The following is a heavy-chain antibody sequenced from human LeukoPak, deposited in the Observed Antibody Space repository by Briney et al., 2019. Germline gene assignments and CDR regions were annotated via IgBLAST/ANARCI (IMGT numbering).Heavy chain of an antibody. CDR2: IIPIFGTA. J-gene: IGHJ4*02. CDR1: GGTFSSYA. V-gene: IGHV1-69*01. CDR3: ARSRYCSSTSCYEIFYSGYD. D-gene: IGHD2-2*01. Sequence: ASVKVSCKASGGTFSSYAISWVRQAPGQGLEWMGGIIPIFGTANYAQKFQGRVTITADESTSTAYMELSSLRSEDTAVYYCARSRYCSSTSCYEIFYSGYDWGQGTLVTVSS.